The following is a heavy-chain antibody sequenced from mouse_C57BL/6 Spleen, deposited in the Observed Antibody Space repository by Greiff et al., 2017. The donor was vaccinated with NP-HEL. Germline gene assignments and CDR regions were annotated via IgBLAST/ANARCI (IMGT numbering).Heavy chain of an antibody. D-gene: IGHD3-2*02. CDR2: IYPGDGDT. J-gene: IGHJ2*01. V-gene: IGHV1-82*01. Sequence: QVQLQQSGPELVKPGASVKSSCKAAGDGVRSSRRNWGKKRKGKGGEWIGRIYPGDGDTNYNGKFKGKATLTADKSSSTAYMQLSSLTSEDAAVYCCAPDSSGYVGYWGQGTTLTVSS. CDR3: APDSSGYVGY. CDR1: GDGVRSSR.